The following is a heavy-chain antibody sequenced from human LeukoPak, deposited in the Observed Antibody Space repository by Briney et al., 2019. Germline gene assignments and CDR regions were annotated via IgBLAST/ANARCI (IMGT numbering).Heavy chain of an antibody. D-gene: IGHD3-10*01. Sequence: LRLSCAASGFTFSSYAMSWVRQAPGKGLEWIGYIYYSGSTNYNPSLKSRVTISVDTSKNQFSLKLSSVTAADTAVYYCARGSYGFGYYYYGMDVWGQGTTVTVSS. CDR1: GFTFSSYA. V-gene: IGHV4-59*01. CDR2: IYYSGST. CDR3: ARGSYGFGYYYYGMDV. J-gene: IGHJ6*02.